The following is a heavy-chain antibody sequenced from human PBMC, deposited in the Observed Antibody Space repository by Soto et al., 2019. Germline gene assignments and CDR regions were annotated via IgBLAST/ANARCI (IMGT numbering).Heavy chain of an antibody. CDR2: VYTGGSS. J-gene: IGHJ6*02. CDR3: AREQNDTGLYYYAMDV. CDR1: GGSISSFY. Sequence: PSETLSLTCTVSGGSISSFYCSWIRQPAGKGLEWIGRVYTGGSSNYNPSLKSRVSMSLDTSKNQFSLKLSSVTAADTAVYYCAREQNDTGLYYYAMDVWGQGTTVTVSS. D-gene: IGHD1-1*01. V-gene: IGHV4-4*07.